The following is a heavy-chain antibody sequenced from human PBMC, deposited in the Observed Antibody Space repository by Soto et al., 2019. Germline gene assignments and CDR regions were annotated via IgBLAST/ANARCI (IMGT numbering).Heavy chain of an antibody. V-gene: IGHV4-61*01. Sequence: ETLSLTCTVSGGSVSSGSYYWSWIRQPPGKGLEWIGYIYYSGSTNYNPSLKSRVTISVDTSKNQFSLKLSSVTAADTAVYYCARGPGTAVDVNKYFQHWGQGTLLTVSS. J-gene: IGHJ1*01. CDR3: ARGPGTAVDVNKYFQH. CDR2: IYYSGST. D-gene: IGHD6-19*01. CDR1: GGSVSSGSYY.